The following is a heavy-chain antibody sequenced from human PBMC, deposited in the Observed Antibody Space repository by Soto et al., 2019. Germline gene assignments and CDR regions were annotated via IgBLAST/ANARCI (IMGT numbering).Heavy chain of an antibody. CDR3: AKDRRARGNCSFYFEH. J-gene: IGHJ5*02. CDR2: ISAPGIGS. V-gene: IGHV3-23*01. D-gene: IGHD6-13*01. Sequence: GGSLRLSCAASGFTFTSYAMSWVRQAPGKGLEWVSLISAPGIGSYYADSVKGRFTISRDNSKNTIYLQMDRLRADDTALDYSAKDRRARGNCSFYFEHWGHGTLVTVSS. CDR1: GFTFTSYA.